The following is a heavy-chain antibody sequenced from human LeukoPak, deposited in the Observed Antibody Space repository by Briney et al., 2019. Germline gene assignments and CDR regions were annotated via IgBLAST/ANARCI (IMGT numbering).Heavy chain of an antibody. CDR2: IYYSGST. Sequence: SETLSLTCTVSGGSISSYYWSWIRQPPGKGLEWIGYIYYSGSTNYNPSLKSRVTISVDTSKNQFSLKLSSVTAADTAVYYCARVYYDSSGSGAFDIWGQGTMVTVSS. J-gene: IGHJ3*02. V-gene: IGHV4-59*01. CDR1: GGSISSYY. CDR3: ARVYYDSSGSGAFDI. D-gene: IGHD3-22*01.